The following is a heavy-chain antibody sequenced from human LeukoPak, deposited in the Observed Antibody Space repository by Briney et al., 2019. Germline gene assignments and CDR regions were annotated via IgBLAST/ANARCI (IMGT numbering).Heavy chain of an antibody. J-gene: IGHJ4*02. D-gene: IGHD2-8*01. V-gene: IGHV1-2*02. Sequence: GASVKVSCKASGYTFTGYYMHWVRQAPGQGLEWMGWINPNGGGTNYAQKFQGRVTMTRDTSISTAYMELSRLRSDDTAVYYCARRAYCTNGVCYTGGVDYWGQGTLVTVSS. CDR1: GYTFTGYY. CDR2: INPNGGGT. CDR3: ARRAYCTNGVCYTGGVDY.